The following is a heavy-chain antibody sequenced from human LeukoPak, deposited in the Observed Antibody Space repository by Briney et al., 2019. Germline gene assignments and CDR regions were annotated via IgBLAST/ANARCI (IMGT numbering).Heavy chain of an antibody. CDR1: GFTVGTNY. CDR3: ATPLYSGSYY. D-gene: IGHD1-26*01. V-gene: IGHV3-66*01. J-gene: IGHJ4*02. CDR2: IYSGGST. Sequence: GGSLRLSCAASGFTVGTNYMSWVRQAPGKGLEWVSLIYSGGSTYYADSVKGRFTISRDNSKNTLYLQMNSLRAEDTAVYYCATPLYSGSYYWGQGTLVTVSS.